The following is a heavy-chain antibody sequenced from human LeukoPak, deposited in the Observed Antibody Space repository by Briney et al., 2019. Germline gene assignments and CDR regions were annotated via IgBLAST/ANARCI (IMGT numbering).Heavy chain of an antibody. V-gene: IGHV1-8*01. J-gene: IGHJ3*02. CDR3: ASRTGIAAAGTDAFDI. Sequence: ASVKVSCKASGYTFTSYDINWVRQATGQGLEWMGWMNPNSGNTGYAQKFQGRVTMTSNTSISTAYMELSSLRSEDTAVYYCASRTGIAAAGTDAFDIWGQGTMVTVSS. CDR1: GYTFTSYD. D-gene: IGHD6-13*01. CDR2: MNPNSGNT.